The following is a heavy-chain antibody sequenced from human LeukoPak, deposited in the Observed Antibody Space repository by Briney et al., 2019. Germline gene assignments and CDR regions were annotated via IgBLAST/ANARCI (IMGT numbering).Heavy chain of an antibody. V-gene: IGHV4-59*08. Sequence: SETLSLTCNVSGGSISSYYWSWIRQPPGKGLEWIGYMYYSRNTNYNPSLKSRVTTSVDSSKNQFSLKLSSVTAADTAVYYCARYTLVGARNAFDIWGQGTMVTVSS. D-gene: IGHD1-26*01. CDR2: MYYSRNT. CDR1: GGSISSYY. J-gene: IGHJ3*02. CDR3: ARYTLVGARNAFDI.